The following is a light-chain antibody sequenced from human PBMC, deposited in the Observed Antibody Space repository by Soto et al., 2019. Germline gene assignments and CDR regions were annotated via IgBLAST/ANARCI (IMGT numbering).Light chain of an antibody. Sequence: DIQMTQSPSTLSASVGDRVTITCRASQSISSWLAWYQQKPGKAPKLLIYKASSLESGVPSRFSGSGSGTEFTLTISRLQPDDFATYYCQQYNSYWLTFGGGTKLEIK. CDR2: KAS. CDR1: QSISSW. V-gene: IGKV1-5*03. CDR3: QQYNSYWLT. J-gene: IGKJ4*01.